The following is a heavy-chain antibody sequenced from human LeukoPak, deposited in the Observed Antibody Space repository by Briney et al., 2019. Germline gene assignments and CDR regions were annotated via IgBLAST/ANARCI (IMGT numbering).Heavy chain of an antibody. CDR3: AKDIGYGDIAAAGNGAFDI. Sequence: PGGSLRLSCAASGFTFSSYGMHWVRQAPGKGLEWVAFIRYDGSNKYYADSVKGRFTISRDNAKNSLYLQMNSLRAEDTALYYCAKDIGYGDIAAAGNGAFDIWGQGTMVTVSS. CDR2: IRYDGSNK. D-gene: IGHD6-13*01. J-gene: IGHJ3*02. CDR1: GFTFSSYG. V-gene: IGHV3-30*02.